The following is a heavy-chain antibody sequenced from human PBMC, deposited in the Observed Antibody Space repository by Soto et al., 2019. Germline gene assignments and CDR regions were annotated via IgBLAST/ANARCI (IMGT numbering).Heavy chain of an antibody. Sequence: QVQLVQSGAEVKKPGSSVKVSCKASGGTFSSYAISWVRQAPGQGLEWMGGIIPIFGTANYAHKFQGSVPINAAESTSTPYMEPSSLRSEDTAVYYRARSTQGTTDYGMDVWGQGTTVTVSS. CDR2: IIPIFGTA. V-gene: IGHV1-69*12. CDR1: GGTFSSYA. CDR3: ARSTQGTTDYGMDV. J-gene: IGHJ6*02.